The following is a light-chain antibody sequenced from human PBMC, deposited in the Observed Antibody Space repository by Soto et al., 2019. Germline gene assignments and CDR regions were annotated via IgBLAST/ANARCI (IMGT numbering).Light chain of an antibody. Sequence: TITCQASQNINNYLNWYQQKPGQAPRLLIYGASTRATGIPARFSGSGSGTEFTLTVSSLQSEDFAVYYCQQYNNWPPITFGQGTRLEIK. CDR3: QQYNNWPPIT. CDR1: QNINNY. J-gene: IGKJ5*01. V-gene: IGKV3D-15*01. CDR2: GAS.